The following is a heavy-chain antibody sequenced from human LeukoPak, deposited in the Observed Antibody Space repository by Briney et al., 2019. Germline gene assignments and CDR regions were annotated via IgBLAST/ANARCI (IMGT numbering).Heavy chain of an antibody. Sequence: PSETLSLTCAVYGESFSGYYWSWIRQPPGKGLEWIGKINHLGSTNYNPSLKSRVTMSVDTSKNQFSLKLSSVTAADTAVYYCARAGKKSIVGASRNKRHFDYWGQGTLVTVSS. CDR3: ARAGKKSIVGASRNKRHFDY. V-gene: IGHV4-34*01. CDR1: GESFSGYY. J-gene: IGHJ4*02. D-gene: IGHD1-26*01. CDR2: INHLGST.